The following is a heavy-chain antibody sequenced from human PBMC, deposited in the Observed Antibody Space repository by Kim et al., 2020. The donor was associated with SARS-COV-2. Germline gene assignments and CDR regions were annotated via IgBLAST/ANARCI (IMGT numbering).Heavy chain of an antibody. CDR1: GGSFSGYY. J-gene: IGHJ6*02. CDR3: ARGNSLLKIAAADTYYYYGMDV. D-gene: IGHD6-13*01. V-gene: IGHV4-34*01. CDR2: INHSGST. Sequence: SETLSLTCAVYGGSFSGYYWSWIRQPPGKGLEWIGEINHSGSTNYNPSLKSRVTISVDTSKNQFSLKLSSVTAADTAVYYCARGNSLLKIAAADTYYYYGMDVWGQGTTVTVSS.